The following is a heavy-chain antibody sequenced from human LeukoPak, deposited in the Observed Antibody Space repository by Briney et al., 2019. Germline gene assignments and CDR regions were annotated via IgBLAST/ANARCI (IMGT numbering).Heavy chain of an antibody. Sequence: GGSLRLSCAASGFTFSDYYMSWIRQAPGKALEWLSYISSGGSTIYYADSVKGRFTISRDNAKNSLYLQMNSLRAGDAAVYYCAKAPVTTCSGAYCYPFDYWSQGTLVTVSS. J-gene: IGHJ4*02. CDR3: AKAPVTTCSGAYCYPFDY. CDR2: ISSGGSTI. D-gene: IGHD2-15*01. CDR1: GFTFSDYY. V-gene: IGHV3-11*01.